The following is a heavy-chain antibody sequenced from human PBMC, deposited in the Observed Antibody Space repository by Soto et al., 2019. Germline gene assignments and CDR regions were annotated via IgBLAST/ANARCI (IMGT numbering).Heavy chain of an antibody. D-gene: IGHD5-18*01. Sequence: SGPTLVNPTQTLTLTYTFSGFSLSTTGMCVSWIRQPPGKALEWLALIDWADDKYYSTSLKTRLTISKDTSKNQVVLTMTNVEPVDTATYFCSRAVGGFTYGYPDYWGQRTLVTV. J-gene: IGHJ4*02. CDR1: GFSLSTTGMC. CDR2: IDWADDK. V-gene: IGHV2-70*01. CDR3: SRAVGGFTYGYPDY.